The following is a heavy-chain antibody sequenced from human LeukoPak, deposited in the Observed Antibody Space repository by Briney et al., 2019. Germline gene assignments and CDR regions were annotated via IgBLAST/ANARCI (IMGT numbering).Heavy chain of an antibody. V-gene: IGHV3-7*04. Sequence: GGSLRLSCVASGFTFSTYCMNGVRQAPGKGLEGVANIRQDGSEKYYVDSVKGRFTISRDNARNSLYLQMNSLRVEDTAVYYCARGGILDYYYYYMDVWGKGTTVTVSS. CDR1: GFTFSTYC. J-gene: IGHJ6*03. D-gene: IGHD3-16*01. CDR3: ARGGILDYYYYYMDV. CDR2: IRQDGSEK.